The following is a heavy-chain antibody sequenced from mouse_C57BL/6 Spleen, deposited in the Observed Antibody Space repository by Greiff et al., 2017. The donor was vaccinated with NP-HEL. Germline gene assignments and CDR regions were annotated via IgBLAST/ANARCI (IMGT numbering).Heavy chain of an antibody. CDR3: ARVYDGYPKAMDY. CDR1: GYSITSGYY. D-gene: IGHD2-3*01. J-gene: IGHJ4*01. Sequence: ESGPGLVKPSQSLSLTCSVTGYSITSGYYWNWIRQFPGNKLEWMGYISYDGSNNYNPSLKNRIAITRDTSKNQFFLKLNSVTTEDTATYYGARVYDGYPKAMDYWGQGTSVTVSS. CDR2: ISYDGSN. V-gene: IGHV3-6*01.